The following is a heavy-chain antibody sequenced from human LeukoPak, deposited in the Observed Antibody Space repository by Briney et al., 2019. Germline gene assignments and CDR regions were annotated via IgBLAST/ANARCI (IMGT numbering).Heavy chain of an antibody. J-gene: IGHJ4*02. V-gene: IGHV3-74*01. CDR3: ARGYGYNDY. D-gene: IGHD5-24*01. Sequence: GGSLRLSCAASGFTFSSYWMHWVRQAPGKGLLWVSRISSDGRNTGYADSVKGRFTISRDNAKSTLYLQMNSLRAEDTAVYYCARGYGYNDYWGQGTLVTVSS. CDR2: ISSDGRNT. CDR1: GFTFSSYW.